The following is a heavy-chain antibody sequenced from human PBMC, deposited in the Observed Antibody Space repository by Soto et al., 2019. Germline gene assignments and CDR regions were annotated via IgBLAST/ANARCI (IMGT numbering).Heavy chain of an antibody. CDR1: GGSISSGGYY. J-gene: IGHJ4*02. CDR3: ATDGGGSSGYYNYGFDY. D-gene: IGHD3-22*01. CDR2: IYYSGST. Sequence: QVQLQESGPGLVKPSQTLSLTCTVSGGSISSGGYYWSWIRQHPGKGLEWIGYIYYSGSTYYNPSLKSRVTISVDTSKNQFSLKLSSVTAADTAVYYCATDGGGSSGYYNYGFDYWGQGTLVTVSS. V-gene: IGHV4-31*03.